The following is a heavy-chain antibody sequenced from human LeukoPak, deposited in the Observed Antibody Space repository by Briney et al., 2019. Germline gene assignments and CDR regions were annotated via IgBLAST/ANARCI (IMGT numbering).Heavy chain of an antibody. CDR2: IWNSGNS. J-gene: IGHJ4*02. V-gene: IGHV4-31*03. CDR1: AGSINSGGYF. D-gene: IGHD2-2*01. Sequence: SSETLSLTCTVSAGSINSGGYFWTWVRQHPGEGLEWIGYIWNSGNSYHNPSLSSRVIISADSSKSTFSLKLSSVTAADTAVYYCARYHCGSTYCPGVDFYGRGTLVTVSS. CDR3: ARYHCGSTYCPGVDF.